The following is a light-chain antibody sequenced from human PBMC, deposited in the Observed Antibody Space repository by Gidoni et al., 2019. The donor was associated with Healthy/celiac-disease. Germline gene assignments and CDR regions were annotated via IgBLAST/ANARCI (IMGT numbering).Light chain of an antibody. CDR3: LQYHNWPT. Sequence: EIVMTHSPPTLSMSPGERATPSCRARQNVSSNLDWYQKKPGQAPRLLIYGASTRATGIPARFSGRGSGTEFTLTISSLQSEDFAVYYCLQYHNWPTFGGGTKVEIK. CDR2: GAS. J-gene: IGKJ4*01. V-gene: IGKV3-15*01. CDR1: QNVSSN.